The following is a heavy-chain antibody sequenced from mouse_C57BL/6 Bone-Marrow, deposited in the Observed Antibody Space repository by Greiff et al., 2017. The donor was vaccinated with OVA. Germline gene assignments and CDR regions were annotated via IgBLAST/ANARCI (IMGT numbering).Heavy chain of an antibody. CDR1: GFTFSSYA. D-gene: IGHD1-1*01. J-gene: IGHJ2*01. CDR2: ISDGGSYT. CDR3: ARSPITTVDY. V-gene: IGHV5-4*01. Sequence: EVQRVESGGGLVKPGGSLKLSCAASGFTFSSYAMSWVRQTPEKRLEWVATISDGGSYTYYPDNVKGRFTISRDNAKNNRYLQMSHLKSEDTAMYYCARSPITTVDYWGQGTTLTVSS.